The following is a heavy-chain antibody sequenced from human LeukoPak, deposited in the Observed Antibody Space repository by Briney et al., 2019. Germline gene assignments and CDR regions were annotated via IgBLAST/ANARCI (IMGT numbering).Heavy chain of an antibody. CDR2: IYTSGST. CDR3: ARGRYGYCSGGSCYSRGDYYYGMDV. CDR1: GGSISSYY. V-gene: IGHV4-4*07. J-gene: IGHJ6*04. Sequence: SETLSLTCTVSGGSISSYYWSWIRQPAGKGLEWIGRIYTSGSTNYNPSLKSRVTMSVDTSKNQFSLKLSSVTAADTAVYYCARGRYGYCSGGSCYSRGDYYYGMDVWGKGTTVTVSS. D-gene: IGHD2-15*01.